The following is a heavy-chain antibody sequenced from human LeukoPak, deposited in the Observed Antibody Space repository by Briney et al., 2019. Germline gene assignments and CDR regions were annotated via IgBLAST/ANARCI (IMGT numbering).Heavy chain of an antibody. J-gene: IGHJ6*04. CDR3: ASATLRCSGGSCYEMDV. CDR2: IIPLFGTP. CDR1: GGTFSSYA. V-gene: IGHV1-69*06. D-gene: IGHD2-15*01. Sequence: SVKVSCKASGGTFSSYAISWVRQAPGQGLEWMGGIIPLFGTPDYAQKFQDRLTITADKSTSTAYMELSSLRSEDTAVYYCASATLRCSGGSCYEMDVWGKGTTVTVSS.